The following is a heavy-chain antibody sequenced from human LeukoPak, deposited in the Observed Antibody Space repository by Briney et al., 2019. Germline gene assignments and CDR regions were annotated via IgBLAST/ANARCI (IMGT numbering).Heavy chain of an antibody. Sequence: GGSLRLSCAASGFTFSSYAMYWVRQAPGKGLEWVAVISYDGSNKYYADSVKGRFTISRDNSKNTLYLQMNSLRAEDTAVYYCARDLHPSPRTGTTIDYWGQGTLVTVSS. J-gene: IGHJ4*02. CDR3: ARDLHPSPRTGTTIDY. D-gene: IGHD1-7*01. CDR1: GFTFSSYA. CDR2: ISYDGSNK. V-gene: IGHV3-30*01.